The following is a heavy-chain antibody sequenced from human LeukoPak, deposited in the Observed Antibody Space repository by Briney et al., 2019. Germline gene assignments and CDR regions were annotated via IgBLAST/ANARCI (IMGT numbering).Heavy chain of an antibody. V-gene: IGHV1-24*01. J-gene: IGHJ4*02. Sequence: ASVKVSCKVSGYTLTELSMHWVRQAPGKGLEWMGGFDPEDGETIYAQKFQGRVTMTEDTSTDIAYMELSSLRSEDTAVYYCATATHYYGSGSYSLDYWGQGTLVTVSS. CDR3: ATATHYYGSGSYSLDY. CDR1: GYTLTELS. D-gene: IGHD3-10*01. CDR2: FDPEDGET.